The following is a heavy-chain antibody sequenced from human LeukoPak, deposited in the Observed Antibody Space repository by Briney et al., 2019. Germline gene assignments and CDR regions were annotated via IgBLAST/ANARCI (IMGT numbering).Heavy chain of an antibody. CDR3: ARHVSLLDYFDY. D-gene: IGHD3-10*01. J-gene: IGHJ4*02. CDR2: IHYSGST. V-gene: IGHV4-39*01. Sequence: SETLSLTCTVSGGSISNSNYFWGWIRQPPGKGLEWIGNIHYSGSTYYNSSLKSRVTISVDTSKNQFSLKLSSVTAADTAVYYCARHVSLLDYFDYWGQGTLVTVSS. CDR1: GGSISNSNYF.